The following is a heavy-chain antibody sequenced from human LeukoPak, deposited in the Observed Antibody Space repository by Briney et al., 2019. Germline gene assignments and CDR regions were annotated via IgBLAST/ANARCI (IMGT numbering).Heavy chain of an antibody. V-gene: IGHV3-33*01. J-gene: IGHJ4*02. D-gene: IGHD2-2*01. CDR2: IGYDRTNE. CDR1: GFTFSSYG. CDR3: ARDSYCSRTSCYAPSFDY. Sequence: GGSLRLSCAASGFTFSSYGMHWVRQAPGKGLEWVALIGYDRTNEYYADSVKGRFTISRDNSKNTLYLQMKSLRAEDTAVYYCARDSYCSRTSCYAPSFDYWGQGTLVTVSS.